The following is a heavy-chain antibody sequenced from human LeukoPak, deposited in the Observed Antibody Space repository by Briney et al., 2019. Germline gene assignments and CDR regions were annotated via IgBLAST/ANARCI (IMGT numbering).Heavy chain of an antibody. V-gene: IGHV3-20*04. Sequence: GGSLRLSCAASGFTFDDYGMSWVRQAPGKGLEWVSGINWNGGSTGYADSVKGRFTISRDNAKNSLYLQMNSLRAEDTALYYCARDGPKRLAAAVSPFDYWGQGTLVTVSS. CDR2: INWNGGST. CDR3: ARDGPKRLAAAVSPFDY. D-gene: IGHD6-13*01. J-gene: IGHJ4*02. CDR1: GFTFDDYG.